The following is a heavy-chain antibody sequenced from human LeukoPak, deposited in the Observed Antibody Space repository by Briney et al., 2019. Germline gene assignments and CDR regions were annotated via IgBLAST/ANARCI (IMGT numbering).Heavy chain of an antibody. CDR2: IYHSGST. V-gene: IGHV4-4*02. Sequence: SETLSLTCGVSGGPISGSYWWSWVRQPPGQGLEWIGEIYHSGSTNYNPSLKSRVTISMDKSKNQFSLNLSSVTAADTAVYYCARAATSGSYYPGTLDYWGQGTLVTVSS. CDR1: GGPISGSYW. J-gene: IGHJ4*02. D-gene: IGHD1-26*01. CDR3: ARAATSGSYYPGTLDY.